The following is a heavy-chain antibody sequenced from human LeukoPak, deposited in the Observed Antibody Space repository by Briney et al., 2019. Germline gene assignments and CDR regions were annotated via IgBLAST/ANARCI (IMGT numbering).Heavy chain of an antibody. D-gene: IGHD5-18*01. Sequence: GGSLRLSCAASGFTFSSSWMHWVRQSPEKGLVWVARINGDGSSTSFADSVKGRFTISGDNAKSTLYLQMNSLSAEDSAVYYCAKASWGTAMVTRFDYWGQGTLVTVSS. CDR1: GFTFSSSW. J-gene: IGHJ4*02. V-gene: IGHV3-74*01. CDR2: INGDGSST. CDR3: AKASWGTAMVTRFDY.